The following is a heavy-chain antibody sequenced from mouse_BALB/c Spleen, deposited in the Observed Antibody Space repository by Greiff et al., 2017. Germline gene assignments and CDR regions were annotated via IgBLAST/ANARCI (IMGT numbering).Heavy chain of an antibody. V-gene: IGHV1S56*01. Sequence: QVELKQSGPELVKPGASVRISCKASGYTFTSYYIHWVKQRPGQGLEWIGWIYPGNVNTKYNEKFKGKATLTADKSSSTAYMQLSSLTSEDSAVYFCAREGDWDAMDYWGQGTSDAVSS. CDR1: GYTFTSYY. CDR3: AREGDWDAMDY. J-gene: IGHJ4*01. D-gene: IGHD4-1*01. CDR2: IYPGNVNT.